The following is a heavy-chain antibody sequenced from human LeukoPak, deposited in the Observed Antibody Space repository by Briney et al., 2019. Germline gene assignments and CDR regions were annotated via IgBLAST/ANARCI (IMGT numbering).Heavy chain of an antibody. V-gene: IGHV4-34*01. D-gene: IGHD5-24*01. CDR2: INHSGST. Sequence: SETLSLTCAVYGGSFSGYYWSWIRRPPGKGLEWIGEINHSGSTNYNPSLKSRVTISVDTSKNQFSLKLSSVTAADTAVYYCARGVEMAPGAYYYYGMDVWGQGTTVTVSS. J-gene: IGHJ6*02. CDR3: ARGVEMAPGAYYYYGMDV. CDR1: GGSFSGYY.